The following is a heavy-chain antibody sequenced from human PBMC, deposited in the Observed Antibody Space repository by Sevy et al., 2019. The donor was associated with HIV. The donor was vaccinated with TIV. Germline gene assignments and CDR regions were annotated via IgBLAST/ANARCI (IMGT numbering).Heavy chain of an antibody. V-gene: IGHV1-18*01. J-gene: IGHJ4*02. CDR1: GYTFSTYR. CDR3: ARAYCSGGSCYSLAY. CDR2: ISPHNGDT. Sequence: ASVKVSCKVSGYTFSTYRIMWVRQARGQGLEWMGWISPHNGDTNYAQKFQGRVTMITDTSTTTAHMELGGLRSDDTAVYYCARAYCSGGSCYSLAYWGQGTQVTVSS. D-gene: IGHD2-15*01.